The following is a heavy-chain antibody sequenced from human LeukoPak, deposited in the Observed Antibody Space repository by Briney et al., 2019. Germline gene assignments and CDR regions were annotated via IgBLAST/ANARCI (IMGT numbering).Heavy chain of an antibody. V-gene: IGHV1-2*02. CDR3: ARDVTRGYYDSTVP. D-gene: IGHD3-22*01. CDR1: GYTFTGYF. J-gene: IGHJ5*02. Sequence: ASVKVSCKASGYTFTGYFMHWVRQAPGQGLEWMGWISPKSGATNYAQKFQGRVTMTRDTSISTAYMELSSLRSDDTAVFYCARDVTRGYYDSTVPWGQGTLVTVSS. CDR2: ISPKSGAT.